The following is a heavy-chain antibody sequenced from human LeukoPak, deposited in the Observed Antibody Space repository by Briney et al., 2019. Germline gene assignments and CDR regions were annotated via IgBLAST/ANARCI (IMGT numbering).Heavy chain of an antibody. V-gene: IGHV3-23*01. CDR2: ISASGGTT. CDR1: GFTFSSYG. Sequence: GGSLRLSCAASGFTFSSYGISWVRQAPGKGLEWVSAISASGGTTYYADSVKGHFTISRDNSKNTLYLQMNSLSAEDKAVYYCGKKGDRGAYCSGGSCYPYYYYYMDVWGKGTTVTIYS. D-gene: IGHD2-15*01. J-gene: IGHJ6*03. CDR3: GKKGDRGAYCSGGSCYPYYYYYMDV.